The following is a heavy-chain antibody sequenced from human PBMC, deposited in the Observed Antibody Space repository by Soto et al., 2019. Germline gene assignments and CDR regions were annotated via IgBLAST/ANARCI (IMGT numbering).Heavy chain of an antibody. CDR3: ARIEAFAYYYMDV. CDR1: GYTFTSYD. Sequence: QVQLVQSGAEVKKPGASVKVSFKASGYTFTSYDINWVRQATGQGLEWMGWMNPNSGNTGYAQKLQGRVTMSRKDSESTAYMELISLRSEYTSVYYCARIEAFAYYYMDVGGKGTTVTVSS. V-gene: IGHV1-8*01. CDR2: MNPNSGNT. J-gene: IGHJ6*03.